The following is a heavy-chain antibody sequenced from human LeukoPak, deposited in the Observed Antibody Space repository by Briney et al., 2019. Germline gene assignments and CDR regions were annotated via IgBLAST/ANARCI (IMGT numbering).Heavy chain of an antibody. CDR2: IYPDDSDT. CDR3: ARPNITSYYDSRGYDAFDV. J-gene: IGHJ3*01. D-gene: IGHD3-22*01. V-gene: IGHV5-51*01. CDR1: GYRFNAYW. Sequence: GESLKISCKGSGYRFNAYWIAWVRQMPGKGLEWMGIIYPDDSDTRYSPSFQGQVTISADKSVKTAYLQWSSLKASDTAMYYCARPNITSYYDSRGYDAFDVWGQGTMVTVSS.